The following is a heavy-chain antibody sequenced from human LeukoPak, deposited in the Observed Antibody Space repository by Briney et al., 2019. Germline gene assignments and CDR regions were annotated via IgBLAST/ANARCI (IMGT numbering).Heavy chain of an antibody. CDR2: IYYSGST. J-gene: IGHJ4*02. V-gene: IGHV4-59*01. D-gene: IGHD6-13*01. CDR3: ARGVYIAAAQYAY. CDR1: GGSISSYY. Sequence: SETLSLTCTVSGGSISSYYWSWIRQPPGKGLEWIGYIYYSGSTNYNPSLKSRVTISVDTSKNQFSLKLSSVTAADTAVYYCARGVYIAAAQYAYWGQGTLVTVSS.